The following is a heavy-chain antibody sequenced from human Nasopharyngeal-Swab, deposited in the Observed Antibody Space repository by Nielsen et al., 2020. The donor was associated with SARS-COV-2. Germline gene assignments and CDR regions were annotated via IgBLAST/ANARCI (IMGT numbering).Heavy chain of an antibody. D-gene: IGHD3-3*01. Sequence: SETLSLTCTVSGGSISSSSYYWGWIRQRPGKGLEWIGSIYYSGSTYYNPSLKSRVTISVDTSKNQFSLKLSSVTAADTAVYYCAREIITIFGVVIPNWFDPWGQGTLVTVSS. CDR2: IYYSGST. CDR1: GGSISSSSYY. J-gene: IGHJ5*02. V-gene: IGHV4-39*02. CDR3: AREIITIFGVVIPNWFDP.